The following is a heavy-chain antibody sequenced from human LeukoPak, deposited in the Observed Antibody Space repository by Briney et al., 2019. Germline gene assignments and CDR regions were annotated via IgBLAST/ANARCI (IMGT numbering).Heavy chain of an antibody. CDR1: GFTFSSYS. J-gene: IGHJ4*02. CDR2: ISSSSSYI. V-gene: IGHV3-21*01. CDR3: SNGRTSSGTLQHDY. D-gene: IGHD6-19*01. Sequence: GGSLRLSCAASGFTFSSYSMNWVRQAPGKGLEWVSSISSSSSYIYYADSGKGRFTISRDNAKNSLYLQMNSLRAEDTAVYYCSNGRTSSGTLQHDYWGQGTLVTVSS.